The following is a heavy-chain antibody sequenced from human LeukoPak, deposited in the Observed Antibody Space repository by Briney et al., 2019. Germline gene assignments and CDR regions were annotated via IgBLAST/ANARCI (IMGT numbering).Heavy chain of an antibody. Sequence: SETLSLTCTVSGGSITSTGYYWGWIRQPPGKGLEWIGNIYYSGSTYYNPSLTSRVTISVDTSKNQFSLKLSSVTAADTAVYYCARRSKVVVTANWFDPWGQGTLVTVSS. J-gene: IGHJ5*02. CDR2: IYYSGST. D-gene: IGHD2-21*02. V-gene: IGHV4-39*01. CDR1: GGSITSTGYY. CDR3: ARRSKVVVTANWFDP.